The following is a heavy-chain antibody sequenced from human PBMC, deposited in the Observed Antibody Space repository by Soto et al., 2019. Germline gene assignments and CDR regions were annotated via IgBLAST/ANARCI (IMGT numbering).Heavy chain of an antibody. J-gene: IGHJ5*02. D-gene: IGHD3-3*01. Sequence: SETLSLTCTVSGGSISSYYWSWIRQPPGKGLEWIGYIYYSGSTNYNPSLKSRVTISVDTSKNQFSLKLSSVTAADTAVYYCARTYDFWSGYYILGEGWFDPWGQGTLVTVSS. V-gene: IGHV4-59*01. CDR1: GGSISSYY. CDR3: ARTYDFWSGYYILGEGWFDP. CDR2: IYYSGST.